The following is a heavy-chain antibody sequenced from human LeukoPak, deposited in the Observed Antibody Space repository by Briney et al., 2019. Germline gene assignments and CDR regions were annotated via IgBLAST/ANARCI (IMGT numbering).Heavy chain of an antibody. CDR3: VRYFTAVAPTLRLDY. CDR2: IKQDGRDK. J-gene: IGHJ4*02. D-gene: IGHD6-19*01. Sequence: GGSLRLSCAVSGFNFASNWMNWVRQAPGKGLEWVATIKQDGRDKYYVDSVKGRFTISRDDAKNSLYLQMNSLRVEDTAVYHCVRYFTAVAPTLRLDYWGQGTLVTVSS. V-gene: IGHV3-7*03. CDR1: GFNFASNW.